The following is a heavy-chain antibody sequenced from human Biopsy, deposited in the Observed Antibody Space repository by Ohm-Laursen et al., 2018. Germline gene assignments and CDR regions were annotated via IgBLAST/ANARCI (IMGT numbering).Heavy chain of an antibody. CDR3: TKWSGGYSYSSL. CDR2: SRNKANSYTT. V-gene: IGHV3-72*01. CDR1: GFTFSGHY. D-gene: IGHD5-18*01. Sequence: SPRLSCTASGFTFSGHYMEWVRQAPGKGLEWVGRSRNKANSYTTEYAASVKGRFTISRDESETSMYLQMSSLKIEDTGIYYCTKWSGGYSYSSLWGRGTLVTVSS. J-gene: IGHJ4*02.